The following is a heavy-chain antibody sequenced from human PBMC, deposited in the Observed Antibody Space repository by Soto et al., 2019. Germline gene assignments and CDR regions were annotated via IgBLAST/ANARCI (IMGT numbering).Heavy chain of an antibody. CDR3: ARDDYDFWSGYPYYMDV. D-gene: IGHD3-3*01. Sequence: ASVKVSCKTSGYTFTSYGISWVRQAPGQGLEWMGWISGYNGNTKYVQRLQGRVTMTTDTSTSTAYMELRSLRSDDTAIYYCARDDYDFWSGYPYYMDVWGKGTTFTVS. CDR1: GYTFTSYG. V-gene: IGHV1-18*01. J-gene: IGHJ6*03. CDR2: ISGYNGNT.